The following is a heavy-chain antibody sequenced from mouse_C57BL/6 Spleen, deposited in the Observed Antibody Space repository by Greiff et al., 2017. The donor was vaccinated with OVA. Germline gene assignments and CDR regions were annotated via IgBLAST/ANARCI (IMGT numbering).Heavy chain of an antibody. Sequence: EVQLVESGGGLVKPGGSLKLSCAASGFTFSSDTMSWVRQTPEKRLEWVATISGGGGNTYYPDSVKGRFTISRDNAKNTLYLQMSSLRSEDTALYYCARQGIGGYFDVWGTGTTVTVSS. CDR3: ARQGIGGYFDV. J-gene: IGHJ1*03. V-gene: IGHV5-9*01. CDR2: ISGGGGNT. CDR1: GFTFSSDT.